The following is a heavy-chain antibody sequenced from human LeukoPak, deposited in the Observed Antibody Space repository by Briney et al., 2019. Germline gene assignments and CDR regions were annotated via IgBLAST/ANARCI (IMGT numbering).Heavy chain of an antibody. CDR1: GFTFSNAW. Sequence: GGSLRLSCAASGFTFSNAWMTWVRQAPGKGLEWLGRIKSNSDGGTTDYAAPVKGRFTISRDDSNTTLYLQMNSLKTEDTAAYYCIGSGNYYRVFDYWGQGTLVTVSS. D-gene: IGHD3-10*01. CDR2: IKSNSDGGTT. V-gene: IGHV3-15*01. J-gene: IGHJ4*02. CDR3: IGSGNYYRVFDY.